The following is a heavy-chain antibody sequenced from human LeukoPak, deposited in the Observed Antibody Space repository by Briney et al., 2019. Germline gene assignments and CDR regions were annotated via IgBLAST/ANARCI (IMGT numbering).Heavy chain of an antibody. D-gene: IGHD2-15*01. CDR2: IYTSGST. CDR1: GGSISSYY. J-gene: IGHJ4*02. CDR3: ARDLRCGSGGSCYSQYYFDY. V-gene: IGHV4-4*07. Sequence: SETLSLTCTVSGGSISSYYWSWIRQPAGKGLEWIGRIYTSGSTNYNPSLKSRVTMSVDTSKNQFSLKLSSVTAADTAVYYCARDLRCGSGGSCYSQYYFDYCAQGTLVTVSS.